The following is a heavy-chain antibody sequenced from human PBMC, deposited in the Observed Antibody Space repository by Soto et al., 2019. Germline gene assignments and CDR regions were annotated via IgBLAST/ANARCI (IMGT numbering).Heavy chain of an antibody. Sequence: EVQLLESGGGLVQPGGSLRLSCAASGFTFSSYAMSWVRQAPGKGLEWVSAITGRDGSTSYADSVKGRFTISRDNSKNTLFMQMNSLRAEDTAVYYCVQGDTGTQMRFDYWGQGTLVTVSS. CDR1: GFTFSSYA. D-gene: IGHD1-7*01. CDR2: ITGRDGST. CDR3: VQGDTGTQMRFDY. J-gene: IGHJ4*02. V-gene: IGHV3-23*01.